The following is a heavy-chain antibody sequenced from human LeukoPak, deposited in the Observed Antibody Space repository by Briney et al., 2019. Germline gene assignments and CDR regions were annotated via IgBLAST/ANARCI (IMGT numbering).Heavy chain of an antibody. D-gene: IGHD1-26*01. V-gene: IGHV4-34*01. Sequence: SETLSLTCAVYGGSFSGYFWSYIRQPPGKGLEWLGEISHSGSTNYSPSLKSRVTISVDTSKNQFSLRLSSVTAADTAVYYCARALHGGSYFLDYWGQGTLVTVSS. CDR1: GGSFSGYF. CDR2: ISHSGST. CDR3: ARALHGGSYFLDY. J-gene: IGHJ4*02.